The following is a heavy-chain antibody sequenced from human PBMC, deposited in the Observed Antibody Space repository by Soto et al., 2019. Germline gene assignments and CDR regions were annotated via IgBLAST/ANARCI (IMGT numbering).Heavy chain of an antibody. CDR3: ARGLGIATGHDY. V-gene: IGHV1-18*01. J-gene: IGHJ4*02. CDR2: ISGYNGNA. CDR1: GYTFSDYG. D-gene: IGHD6-13*01. Sequence: ASVKVSCKASGYTFSDYGIGWVRQAPGQGLEWMGWISGYNGNANYAQKIQGRVTMTRDTSTSTAHMELRSLRSDDTAVYYCARGLGIATGHDYWGQGTLVTVSS.